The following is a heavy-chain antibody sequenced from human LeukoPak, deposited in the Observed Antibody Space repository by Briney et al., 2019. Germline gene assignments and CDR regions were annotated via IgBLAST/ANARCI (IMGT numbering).Heavy chain of an antibody. CDR2: INAGNGNT. CDR1: GGTFSSYA. D-gene: IGHD2-8*01. V-gene: IGHV1-3*01. Sequence: ASVKVSCKASGGTFSSYAISWVRQAPGQGLEWMGWINAGNGNTKYSQKFQGRVTITRDTSADTAYMELSSLRSEDTAVYYCARLKYCTNGVCYAGFDYWGQGTLVTVSS. J-gene: IGHJ4*02. CDR3: ARLKYCTNGVCYAGFDY.